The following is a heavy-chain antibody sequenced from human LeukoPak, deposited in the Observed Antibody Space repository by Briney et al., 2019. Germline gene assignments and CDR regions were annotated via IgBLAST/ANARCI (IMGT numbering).Heavy chain of an antibody. Sequence: PGGSLRLSCAASGFTVSSNYMSWVRQPPGKGLEWIGEINHSGSTNYNPSLKSRVTISLDTSKNHFSLNLSSVTAADTAVYHCARSYSYNDQYYFHYWGQGSLVTVSS. CDR1: GFTVSSNY. CDR3: ARSYSYNDQYYFHY. V-gene: IGHV4-34*01. CDR2: INHSGST. D-gene: IGHD4-11*01. J-gene: IGHJ4*02.